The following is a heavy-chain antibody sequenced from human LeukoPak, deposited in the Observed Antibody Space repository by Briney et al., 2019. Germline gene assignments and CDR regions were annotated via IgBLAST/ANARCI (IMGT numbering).Heavy chain of an antibody. Sequence: SETLSLTCTLSGASFRSGGQYWGWIRQTPGKGLEWIGDIFYSGNTNYNPSLKSRVTISLDTSRSQFSLRLSSVTASDTGVYYCARIFDVWGRGTLVTVSS. CDR1: GASFRSGGQY. CDR3: ARIFDV. V-gene: IGHV4-61*08. J-gene: IGHJ4*02. CDR2: IFYSGNT.